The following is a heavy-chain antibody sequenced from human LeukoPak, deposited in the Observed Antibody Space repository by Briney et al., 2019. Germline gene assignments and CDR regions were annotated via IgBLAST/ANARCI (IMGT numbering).Heavy chain of an antibody. CDR2: IYTSGST. CDR3: ATTKARGGTNWFDP. V-gene: IGHV4-61*02. D-gene: IGHD2-15*01. CDR1: GGSISSGSYY. Sequence: PSQTLSLTCTVSGGSISSGSYYWSWIRQPAGKGLEWIGRIYTSGSTNYNPSLKSRVTISVDTSKNQFSLKLSSVTAADTAVYYCATTKARGGTNWFDPWGQGTLVTVSS. J-gene: IGHJ5*02.